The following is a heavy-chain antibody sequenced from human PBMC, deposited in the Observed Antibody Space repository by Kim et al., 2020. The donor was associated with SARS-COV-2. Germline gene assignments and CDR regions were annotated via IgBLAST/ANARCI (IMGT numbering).Heavy chain of an antibody. J-gene: IGHJ6*02. CDR1: GFAMSSYG. Sequence: GGSLRLSCAASGFAMSSYGMHWVRQAPGKGLEWLSLIWYDGGNKYYADSVKGRFTISRDNSKNTLYLQMNSLRAEDTAVYYCARDYAGYFKGLDVWGQGTTVTVSS. CDR2: IWYDGGNK. V-gene: IGHV3-33*01. CDR3: ARDYAGYFKGLDV. D-gene: IGHD3-9*01.